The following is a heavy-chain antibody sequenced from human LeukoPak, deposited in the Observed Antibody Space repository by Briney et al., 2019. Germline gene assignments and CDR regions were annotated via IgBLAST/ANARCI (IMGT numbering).Heavy chain of an antibody. CDR3: AKGSLGSCRGARCYYFDY. Sequence: PGGSLRLSCAASGFTFRSYAIYWVRQAPGKGLEWVSAVSGSDAGTYYADSVKGRFTISRDNSKNTLYLQMNSLTADDTSVYFCAKGSLGSCRGARCYYFDYWGQGTLVTVSS. CDR2: VSGSDAGT. D-gene: IGHD2-15*01. CDR1: GFTFRSYA. J-gene: IGHJ4*02. V-gene: IGHV3-23*01.